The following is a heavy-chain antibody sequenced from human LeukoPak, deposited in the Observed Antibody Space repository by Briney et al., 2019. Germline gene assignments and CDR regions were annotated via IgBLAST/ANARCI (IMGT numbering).Heavy chain of an antibody. V-gene: IGHV1-69*06. CDR3: ARDGVVLRYFDWFPNWFDP. Sequence: GASVKVSCKASGYTFTSYYMHWVRQAPGQGLEWMGGIIPIFGTANYAQKFQGRVTITADKSTSTAYMELSSLRSEDTAVYYCARDGVVLRYFDWFPNWFDPWGQGTLVTVSS. CDR2: IIPIFGTA. D-gene: IGHD3-9*01. CDR1: GYTFTSYY. J-gene: IGHJ5*02.